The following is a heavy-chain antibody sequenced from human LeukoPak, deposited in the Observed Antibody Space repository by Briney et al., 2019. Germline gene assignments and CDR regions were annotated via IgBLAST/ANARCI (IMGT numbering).Heavy chain of an antibody. J-gene: IGHJ4*02. V-gene: IGHV4-59*01. CDR3: ARENPSGYYNRPIDY. CDR2: VYYSGSI. Sequence: SETLSLTCTVSGASISSYYWSWIRQPPGKGLEWIGDVYYSGSIKYNPSLKSRVTMSVDTSKNQFSLKLSSVTAADTAIYYCARENPSGYYNRPIDYWGQGTLVTVSS. CDR1: GASISSYY. D-gene: IGHD3-22*01.